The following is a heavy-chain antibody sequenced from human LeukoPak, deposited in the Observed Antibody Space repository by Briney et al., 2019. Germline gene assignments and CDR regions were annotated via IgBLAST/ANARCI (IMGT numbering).Heavy chain of an antibody. CDR2: ISNSGRT. Sequence: SETLSLTCTVSSGSISSHYWSWIRQPPGKGREWIGYISNSGRTSYNPSLKSRATISGDTPKKQFSLNLTSVTAADTAVYYCARHRATSLMHDSAWYTYYYFDLWGRGTLVTVSS. V-gene: IGHV4-59*08. D-gene: IGHD6-19*01. J-gene: IGHJ2*01. CDR1: SGSISSHY. CDR3: ARHRATSLMHDSAWYTYYYFDL.